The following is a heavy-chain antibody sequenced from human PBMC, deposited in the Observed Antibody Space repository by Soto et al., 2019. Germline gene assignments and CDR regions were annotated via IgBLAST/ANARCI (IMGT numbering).Heavy chain of an antibody. J-gene: IGHJ4*02. Sequence: GGSLRLSCAASGFTFSNYAMNWGRQAPGKGLEWVSSIGTGGDTNYADSVKGRFTISRDNSRDTLYLQMNSLRAEDTALYYCAKNYYFDNWGQGTLVTVSS. V-gene: IGHV3-23*01. CDR2: IGTGGDT. CDR1: GFTFSNYA. CDR3: AKNYYFDN.